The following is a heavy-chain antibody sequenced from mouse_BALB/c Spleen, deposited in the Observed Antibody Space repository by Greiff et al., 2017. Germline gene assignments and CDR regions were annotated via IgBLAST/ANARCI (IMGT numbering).Heavy chain of an antibody. CDR2: IDPANGNT. Sequence: QRPEQGLEWIGRIDPANGNTKYDPKFQGKATITADTSSNTAYLQLSSLTSEDTAVYYCARYYRYSWFAYWGQGTLVTVSA. CDR3: ARYYRYSWFAY. J-gene: IGHJ3*01. V-gene: IGHV14-3*02. D-gene: IGHD2-14*01.